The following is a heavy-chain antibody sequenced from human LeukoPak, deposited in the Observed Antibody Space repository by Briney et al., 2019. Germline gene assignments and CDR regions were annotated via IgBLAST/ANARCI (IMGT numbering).Heavy chain of an antibody. D-gene: IGHD6-13*01. CDR2: INPNSGGT. CDR3: ARESAAADYDAFDI. J-gene: IGHJ3*02. Sequence: ASVKVSCKASGYTFTGYYMHWVRQAPGQGLEWMGWINPNSGGTNYAQKFQGRVTMTRDTSISTAYMELSRLRSDDTAVYYCARESAAADYDAFDIWGQGTMVTVSS. CDR1: GYTFTGYY. V-gene: IGHV1-2*02.